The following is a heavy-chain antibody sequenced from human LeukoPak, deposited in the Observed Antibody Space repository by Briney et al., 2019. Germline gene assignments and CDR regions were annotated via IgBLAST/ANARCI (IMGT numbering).Heavy chain of an antibody. CDR2: IYYSGST. V-gene: IGHV4-59*01. Sequence: SETLFLTCTVSGGSISSYYWSWIRQPPGKGLEWIGYIYYSGSTNYNPSLKSRVTISVDTSKNQFSLKLSSVTAADTAVYYCARVLGSHYYDSSGYYYPGDFDYWGQGTLVTVSS. CDR1: GGSISSYY. D-gene: IGHD3-22*01. CDR3: ARVLGSHYYDSSGYYYPGDFDY. J-gene: IGHJ4*02.